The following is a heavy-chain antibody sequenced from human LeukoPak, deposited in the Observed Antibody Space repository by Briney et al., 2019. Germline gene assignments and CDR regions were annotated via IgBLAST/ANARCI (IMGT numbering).Heavy chain of an antibody. D-gene: IGHD1-1*01. J-gene: IGHJ6*02. CDR1: GFTFSSYD. V-gene: IGHV3-13*01. CDR2: IGTAGDT. CDR3: ARAPGTTHYYGMDV. Sequence: GGSLRLSCAASGFTFSSYDMHWVRQAPGKGLEWVSAIGTAGDTYYPGSVKGRFTISRENAKNSLYLQMNSLRAGDTAVYYCARAPGTTHYYGMDVWGQGTTVTVSS.